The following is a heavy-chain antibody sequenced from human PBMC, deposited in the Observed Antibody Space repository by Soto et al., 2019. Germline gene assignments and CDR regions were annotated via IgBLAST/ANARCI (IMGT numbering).Heavy chain of an antibody. CDR3: AKGPDIVVVPAAEVDY. D-gene: IGHD2-2*01. CDR1: GYTFTGYY. CDR2: INPNSGGT. J-gene: IGHJ4*02. V-gene: IGHV1-2*02. Sequence: ASVKVSCKASGYTFTGYYMHWVRQAPGQGLEWMGWINPNSGGTNYAQKFQGRVTMTRDTSISTAYMELSRLRSDDTAVYYCAKGPDIVVVPAAEVDYWGQGTLVTVSS.